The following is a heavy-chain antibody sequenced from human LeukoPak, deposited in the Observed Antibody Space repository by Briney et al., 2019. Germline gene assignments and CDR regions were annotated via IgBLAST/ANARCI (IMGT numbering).Heavy chain of an antibody. Sequence: GGSLRLSCIASGFTFNMYGMHWVRQAPGKGLEWVAVIWYDGSNKYYADSVKGRFTISRDNSKNTLHLQMNSLRAEDTAVYYCARESLEYYYDSSGYYYNYWGQGTLVTVSS. CDR3: ARESLEYYYDSSGYYYNY. CDR1: GFTFNMYG. V-gene: IGHV3-33*08. CDR2: IWYDGSNK. J-gene: IGHJ4*02. D-gene: IGHD3-22*01.